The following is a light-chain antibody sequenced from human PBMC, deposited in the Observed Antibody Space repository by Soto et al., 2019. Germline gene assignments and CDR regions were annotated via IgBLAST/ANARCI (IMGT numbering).Light chain of an antibody. J-gene: IGKJ4*01. CDR2: DAS. CDR1: QSVGSY. CDR3: QQRSIWPPA. Sequence: EIVLTQSPATLSLSPGERATLSCWASQSVGSYLAWYQQKPGQAPRLLIFDASNRATGIPARFSGSGSGTDFTLTISSLEPEDFAVYYCQQRSIWPPAFGGGTKVEIE. V-gene: IGKV3-11*01.